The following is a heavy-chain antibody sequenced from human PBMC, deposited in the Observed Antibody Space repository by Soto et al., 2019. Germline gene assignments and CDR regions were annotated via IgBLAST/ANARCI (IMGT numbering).Heavy chain of an antibody. CDR1: GYSFAGYW. J-gene: IGHJ3*01. CDR3: ARLPGVRGVFDGFNV. V-gene: IGHV5-51*01. CDR2: IYPGDSDT. Sequence: EVQLVQSGAEVRKPGESLKISCKGSGYSFAGYWIGWVRQMPGKGLDWMGVIYPGDSDTRYSPSFHGQVTISADKSISTAYLQWSSLKASDTATYFCARLPGVRGVFDGFNVWGQGTMVTVSS. D-gene: IGHD3-10*01.